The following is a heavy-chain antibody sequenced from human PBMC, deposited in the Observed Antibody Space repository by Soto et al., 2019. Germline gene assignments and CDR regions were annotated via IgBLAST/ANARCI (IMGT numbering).Heavy chain of an antibody. CDR1: GYTFTSYA. D-gene: IGHD2-2*01. CDR2: INAGNGNT. V-gene: IGHV1-3*01. CDR3: AGALGYCSSTSCYLDAFDI. J-gene: IGHJ3*02. Sequence: QVQLVQSGAEVKKPGASVKVSCKASGYTFTSYAMHWVRQAPGQRLEWMGWINAGNGNTKYSQKFQGRVTITRETSASTAYVEMSSMRSEDTAVYYCAGALGYCSSTSCYLDAFDIWGQGTMVTVSS.